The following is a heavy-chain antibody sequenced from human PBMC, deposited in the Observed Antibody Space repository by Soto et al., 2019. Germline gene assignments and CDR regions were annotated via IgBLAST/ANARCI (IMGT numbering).Heavy chain of an antibody. J-gene: IGHJ4*02. Sequence: QVQLQESGPGLVKPSQTLSLTCTVSGGSISSGGYYWSWIRQHPGKGLEWIGYIYYSGSTYYNPSLKSRVTISVDTSKNQCSLKLSSVTAADTAVYYCARETPGSNYVHYWGQGTLVTVSS. V-gene: IGHV4-31*03. CDR1: GGSISSGGYY. CDR2: IYYSGST. D-gene: IGHD2-15*01. CDR3: ARETPGSNYVHY.